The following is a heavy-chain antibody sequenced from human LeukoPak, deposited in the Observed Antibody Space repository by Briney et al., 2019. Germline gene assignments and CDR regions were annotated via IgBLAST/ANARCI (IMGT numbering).Heavy chain of an antibody. D-gene: IGHD3-16*01. V-gene: IGHV3-74*01. J-gene: IGHJ4*02. CDR3: VRAGAYHFDN. CDR1: GFTFSDYW. CDR2: INTDTRGT. Sequence: GGSLRLSCAASGFTFSDYWMHWVRQAPGKGLVWVSIINTDTRGTYYADSVKGRFTISRDNAKDTFYLQMNSLRAEDTAVYYCVRAGAYHFDNWGQGTLVTVSS.